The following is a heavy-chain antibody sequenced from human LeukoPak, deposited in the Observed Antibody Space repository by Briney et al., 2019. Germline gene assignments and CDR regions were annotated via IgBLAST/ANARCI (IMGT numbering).Heavy chain of an antibody. V-gene: IGHV3-23*01. CDR2: ISGSGGST. D-gene: IGHD4-17*01. CDR3: AKPLTVTTFSREIYFDY. J-gene: IGHJ4*02. CDR1: GFTFSSYA. Sequence: PGASLRLSCAASGFTFSSYAMSWVRQAPGKGLGWVSAISGSGGSTYYADSVKGRFTISRDNSKNTLYLQMNSLRAEDTAVYYCAKPLTVTTFSREIYFDYWGQGTLVTVSS.